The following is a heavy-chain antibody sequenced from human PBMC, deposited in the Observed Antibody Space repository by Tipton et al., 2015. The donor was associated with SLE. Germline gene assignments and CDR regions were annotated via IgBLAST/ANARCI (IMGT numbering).Heavy chain of an antibody. CDR1: GGSISSYY. Sequence: LRLSCTVSGGSISSYYWSWIRQPPGKGLEWIGYIYYSGSTNYNPSLKSRVTISVDTSKNQFSPKLSSVTAADTAVYYCARDGGVYDAFDIWGQGTMVTVSS. J-gene: IGHJ3*02. V-gene: IGHV4-59*01. D-gene: IGHD3-16*01. CDR3: ARDGGVYDAFDI. CDR2: IYYSGST.